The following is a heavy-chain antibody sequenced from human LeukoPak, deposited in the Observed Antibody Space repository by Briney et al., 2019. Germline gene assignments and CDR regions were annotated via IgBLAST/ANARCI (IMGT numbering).Heavy chain of an antibody. V-gene: IGHV4-38-2*01. CDR1: GYSISSGYY. CDR3: ARGYGGNSGSFDF. CDR2: IYHSGST. Sequence: SETLSLTCGVSGYSISSGYYWGWVRQSPGKGLEWIASIYHSGSTNYNPSLKSRVTISVDTSKNQFSLKLSSVTAADTGLYYCARGYGGNSGSFDFWGQGTLVTVSS. J-gene: IGHJ4*02. D-gene: IGHD4-23*01.